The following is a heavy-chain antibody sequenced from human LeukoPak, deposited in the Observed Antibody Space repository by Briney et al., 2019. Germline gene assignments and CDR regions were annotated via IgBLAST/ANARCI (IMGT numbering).Heavy chain of an antibody. J-gene: IGHJ3*02. CDR2: FYTSGNT. CDR1: GTSITPYS. Sequence: SETLSLTCSVSGTSITPYSWSWIRQPPGRGLEWIGYFYTSGNTHQNPSLKSRVTMSIDASKNQFSLRLSSMTAADTAVYYCARHRVEMATITDDTFDMWGQGTMVTVSS. D-gene: IGHD5-24*01. V-gene: IGHV4-4*09. CDR3: ARHRVEMATITDDTFDM.